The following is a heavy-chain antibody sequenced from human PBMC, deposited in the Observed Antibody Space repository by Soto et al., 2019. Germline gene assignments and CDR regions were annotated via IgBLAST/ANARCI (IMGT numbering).Heavy chain of an antibody. CDR2: MNPNSGNT. D-gene: IGHD3-3*01. Sequence: ASVKVSCKASGYTFTSYDINWVRQATGQGLEWMGWMNPNSGNTGYAQKFQGRVTMTRNTSISTAYMELSSLRSEDTAVYYCARSGRYYDFWSGYHPYNWFDPWGQGTLVTVSS. J-gene: IGHJ5*02. CDR3: ARSGRYYDFWSGYHPYNWFDP. CDR1: GYTFTSYD. V-gene: IGHV1-8*01.